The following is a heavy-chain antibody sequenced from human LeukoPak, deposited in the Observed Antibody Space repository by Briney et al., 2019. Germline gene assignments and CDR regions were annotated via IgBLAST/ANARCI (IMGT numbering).Heavy chain of an antibody. D-gene: IGHD6-13*01. V-gene: IGHV4-59*12. Sequence: SQTLSLTCTVSGGSISSYYWSWIRQPPGKRLEWIGYIYYSGSTNYNPSLKSRVTISVDTSKNQFSLKLSSVTAADTAVYYCARVRGCSSTWYNNWGQGTLVTVSS. CDR1: GGSISSYY. J-gene: IGHJ4*02. CDR2: IYYSGST. CDR3: ARVRGCSSTWYNN.